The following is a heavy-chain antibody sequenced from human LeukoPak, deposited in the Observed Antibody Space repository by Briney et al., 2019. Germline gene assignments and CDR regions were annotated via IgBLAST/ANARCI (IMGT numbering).Heavy chain of an antibody. CDR3: ARAYSSSWYTWFDP. V-gene: IGHV4-39*07. Sequence: SETLSLTCTVPPGFISSGIYYWGWIRQPPGRGLQWIGSISHSGTTFYTPSLKSRVTISVDTSKDQFSLKLSSVTAADTAVYYCARAYSSSWYTWFDPWGQGTLVTDSS. D-gene: IGHD6-13*01. J-gene: IGHJ5*02. CDR1: PGFISSGIYY. CDR2: ISHSGTT.